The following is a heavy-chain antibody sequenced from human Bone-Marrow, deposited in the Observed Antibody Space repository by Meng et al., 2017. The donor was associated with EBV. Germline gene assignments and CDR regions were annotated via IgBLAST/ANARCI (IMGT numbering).Heavy chain of an antibody. V-gene: IGHV4-4*02. D-gene: IGHD2-21*01. J-gene: IGHJ4*02. CDR3: ARRALAGDVSVYFDY. CDR2: IYHTGST. CDR1: GASISSNNG. Sequence: QGQLQESGPGLVKPSGTLSLTCAGSGASISSNNGWSWVRQPPGKGLEWIGEIYHTGSTNYNPSLKSRVTISVDRSKNQLSLKVRSVTAADTAVYYCARRALAGDVSVYFDYWDQGTLVTVSS.